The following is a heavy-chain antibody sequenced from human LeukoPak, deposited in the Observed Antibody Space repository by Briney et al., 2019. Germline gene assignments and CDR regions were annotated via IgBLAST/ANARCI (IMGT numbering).Heavy chain of an antibody. CDR3: ARGRNGPFDY. D-gene: IGHD4-11*01. Sequence: GGSLRLSCAASGFTFSSNWMHWVRQTPGKGLVWVSRINTDGSTTTYADSVKGLFTISRDNAKNTLYLQMNSLRAEDTAVYYCARGRNGPFDYWGQGTLVTVSS. J-gene: IGHJ4*02. CDR1: GFTFSSNW. CDR2: INTDGSTT. V-gene: IGHV3-74*01.